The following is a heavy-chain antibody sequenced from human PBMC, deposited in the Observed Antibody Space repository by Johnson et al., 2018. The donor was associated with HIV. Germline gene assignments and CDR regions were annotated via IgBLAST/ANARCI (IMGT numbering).Heavy chain of an antibody. CDR3: ARIRVAVITEVGAFDM. CDR1: GFTFSSYA. V-gene: IGHV3-23*04. J-gene: IGHJ3*02. CDR2: ISCSGGST. Sequence: MLLVESGGGLVQPGGSLRLSCSASGFTFSSYAMSWVRQAPGKGLEWVSAISCSGGSTYYADSVKGRFTISRDNSKNTLYLQMNSLRAEDKAVYLCARIRVAVITEVGAFDMWGQGTMVTVSS. D-gene: IGHD3-22*01.